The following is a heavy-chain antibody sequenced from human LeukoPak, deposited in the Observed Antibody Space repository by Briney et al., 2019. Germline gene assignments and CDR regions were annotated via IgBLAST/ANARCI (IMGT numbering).Heavy chain of an antibody. D-gene: IGHD3-22*01. CDR2: IIPIFGTA. CDR3: ARSPYYYDSSGYRDY. Sequence: SVKVSCKTSGYTFTHYVISWVRQAPGQGLEWMGGIIPIFGTANYAQKFQGRVTITADESTSTAYMELSSLRSEDTAVYYCARSPYYYDSSGYRDYWGQGTLVTVSS. J-gene: IGHJ4*02. V-gene: IGHV1-69*13. CDR1: GYTFTHYV.